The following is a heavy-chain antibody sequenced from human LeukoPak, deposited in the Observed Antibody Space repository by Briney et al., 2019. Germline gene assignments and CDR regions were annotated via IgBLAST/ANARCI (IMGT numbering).Heavy chain of an antibody. D-gene: IGHD2-2*01. CDR1: GFTFDDYA. CDR3: AKTLDSYCSSTSCYHMDV. Sequence: GRSLRLSCAASGFTFDDYAMHWVRQAPGKGLEWVSGISWNSGSIGYADSVKGRFTISRDNAKNSLYLQMNSLRAEDTAVYYCAKTLDSYCSSTSCYHMDVWGKGTTVTVSS. V-gene: IGHV3-9*01. J-gene: IGHJ6*03. CDR2: ISWNSGSI.